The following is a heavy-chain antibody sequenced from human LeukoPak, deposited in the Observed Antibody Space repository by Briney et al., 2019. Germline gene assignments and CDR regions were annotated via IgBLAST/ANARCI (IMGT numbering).Heavy chain of an antibody. CDR3: AREPYNSGWYAGYFQH. J-gene: IGHJ1*01. CDR2: INHSGST. Sequence: SETLSLTCGVYGGSFSGYYWSWIRQPPGKGLEWIGEINHSGSTKYNPSLKSRVTISVDTSKNQLSLELSSVTAADTAVYYCAREPYNSGWYAGYFQHWGQGTLVTVSS. V-gene: IGHV4-34*01. CDR1: GGSFSGYY. D-gene: IGHD6-19*01.